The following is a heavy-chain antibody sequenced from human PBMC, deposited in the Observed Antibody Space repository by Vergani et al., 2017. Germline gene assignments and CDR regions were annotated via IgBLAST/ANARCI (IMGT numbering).Heavy chain of an antibody. CDR2: LTWNGGRT. CDR1: GFTFDDYG. J-gene: IGHJ2*01. V-gene: IGHV3-20*04. Sequence: EVQLVESGGGVVRPGGSLRLSCAASGFTFDDYGKTWVRQAPGKGLEWVSGLTWNGGRTSYADSVKGRFTISRDNAKKSLYLQMNSLRAEDTALYYCVKDIAASGNYWYFDLWGRGTLVTVSS. D-gene: IGHD6-13*01. CDR3: VKDIAASGNYWYFDL.